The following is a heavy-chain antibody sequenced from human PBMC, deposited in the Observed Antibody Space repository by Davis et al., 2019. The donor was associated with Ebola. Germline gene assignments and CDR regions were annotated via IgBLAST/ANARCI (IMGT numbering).Heavy chain of an antibody. D-gene: IGHD6-19*01. V-gene: IGHV3-11*01. CDR1: GFTLSDYY. CDR2: IRSSDTTI. CDR3: ASDKRSSWYGGMDV. Sequence: GESLKISCAASGFTLSDYYMSWIRQAPGKGLEWVSSIRSSDTTIYYPDPVKGRFIVSRDNAKNSLYPQINSLRAEDTAVYYCASDKRSSWYGGMDVWGQGTTVTVS. J-gene: IGHJ6*02.